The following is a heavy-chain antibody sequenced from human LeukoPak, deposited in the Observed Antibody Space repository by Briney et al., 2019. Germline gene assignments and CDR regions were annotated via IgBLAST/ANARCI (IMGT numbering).Heavy chain of an antibody. D-gene: IGHD1-26*01. J-gene: IGHJ4*02. V-gene: IGHV5-51*01. Sequence: GESLQISCKGFGYSFTNYWVGWVRQMPGKGLEWMGVIYPSDTDTRYSPSFQGQVTISADKSISTAYLQWSSLKASDTAMYYCARSWVLHGGFDSWGQGTLVTVSS. CDR1: GYSFTNYW. CDR3: ARSWVLHGGFDS. CDR2: IYPSDTDT.